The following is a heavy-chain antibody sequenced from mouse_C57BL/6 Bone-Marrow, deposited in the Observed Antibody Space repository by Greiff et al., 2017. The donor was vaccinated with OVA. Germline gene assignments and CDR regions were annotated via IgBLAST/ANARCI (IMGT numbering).Heavy chain of an antibody. V-gene: IGHV5-6*01. CDR2: ISSGGSYT. D-gene: IGHD1-1*01. CDR1: GFTFSSYG. Sequence: EVQLQQSGGDLVKPGGSLKLSCAASGFTFSSYGMSWVRQTPDKRLEWVATISSGGSYTYYPDSVKGRFTISRDNAKNTLYLQMSSLKSEDTAMYYCARQPITTDAWLAYWGQGNLVTVSA. J-gene: IGHJ3*01. CDR3: ARQPITTDAWLAY.